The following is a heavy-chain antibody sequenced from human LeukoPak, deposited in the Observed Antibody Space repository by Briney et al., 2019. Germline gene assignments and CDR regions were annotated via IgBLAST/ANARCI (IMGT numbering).Heavy chain of an antibody. Sequence: SETLSLTCAVYGGSFSGYYWSWIRQPPGKGLEWIGYIYYSGSTNYNPSLKSRVTISVDTSKNQFSLKLSSVTAADTAVYYCARGRARDSSGYPNYWGQGTLVTVSS. D-gene: IGHD3-22*01. J-gene: IGHJ4*02. CDR2: IYYSGST. CDR3: ARGRARDSSGYPNY. CDR1: GGSFSGYY. V-gene: IGHV4-59*01.